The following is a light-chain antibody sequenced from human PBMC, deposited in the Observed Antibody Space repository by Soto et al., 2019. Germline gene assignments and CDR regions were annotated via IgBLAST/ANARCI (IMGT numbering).Light chain of an antibody. V-gene: IGKV1-33*01. CDR1: QNIINY. CDR2: AAS. Sequence: DIQMTQSPSSLSASVGDRVTITCRASQNIINYLNWYQQKPGKAPKLLLSAASNLETGDPLRFSGSGSGTDFAFIISSLQPEDVATYFCQQYGSLPITFGQGTRLEIK. CDR3: QQYGSLPIT. J-gene: IGKJ5*01.